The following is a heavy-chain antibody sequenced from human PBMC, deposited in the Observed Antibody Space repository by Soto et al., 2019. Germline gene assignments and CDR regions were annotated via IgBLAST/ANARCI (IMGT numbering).Heavy chain of an antibody. Sequence: EVQLVQSGAEVKKPGESLKISCKGYGYNFTTSWIAWVRQVPGKGPEWMGILYPGDSDTKYSPSFQGQVTISADKSISTADRQWSSLKASDTAIFYCARLAPIKARFLCWYFDLWGRGTLVTVSS. CDR3: ARLAPIKARFLCWYFDL. CDR2: LYPGDSDT. D-gene: IGHD1-20*01. J-gene: IGHJ2*01. V-gene: IGHV5-51*03. CDR1: GYNFTTSW.